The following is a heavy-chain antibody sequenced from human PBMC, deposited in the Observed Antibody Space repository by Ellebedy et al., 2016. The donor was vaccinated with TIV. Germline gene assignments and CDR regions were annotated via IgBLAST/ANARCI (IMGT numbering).Heavy chain of an antibody. J-gene: IGHJ4*02. CDR3: ARPGAVVAYYDY. Sequence: KVSCKGSGYSFTNYWVGWVRQMPGKGLEWMGMIYPGDSDTRYSPSFQGRVTISADKSISTAYLQWSSLKASDTAMYYCARPGAVVAYYDYWGQGTLVTVSS. D-gene: IGHD2-2*01. CDR1: GYSFTNYW. V-gene: IGHV5-51*01. CDR2: IYPGDSDT.